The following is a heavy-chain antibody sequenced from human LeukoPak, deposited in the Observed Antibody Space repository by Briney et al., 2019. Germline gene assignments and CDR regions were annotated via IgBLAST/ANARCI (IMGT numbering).Heavy chain of an antibody. CDR1: GYTFTSYY. CDR2: INPSGGST. CDR3: ARSGIAAAGTRPDDFDY. Sequence: ASVKVSCKASGYTFTSYYMHWVRQAPGQGLEWMGIINPSGGSTSYAQEFQGRVTMTRDTSTSTVYMELSSLRSEDTAVYYCARSGIAAAGTRPDDFDYWGQGTLVTVSS. J-gene: IGHJ4*02. D-gene: IGHD6-13*01. V-gene: IGHV1-46*01.